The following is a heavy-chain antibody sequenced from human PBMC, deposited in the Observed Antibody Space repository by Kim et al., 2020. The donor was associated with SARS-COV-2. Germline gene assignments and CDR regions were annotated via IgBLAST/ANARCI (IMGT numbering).Heavy chain of an antibody. J-gene: IGHJ5*02. CDR1: GGSFSGYY. D-gene: IGHD6-13*01. CDR3: ARLQFCWYSSSCGGFDP. Sequence: SETLSLTCAVYGGSFSGYYWSWIRQPPGKGLEWIGEINHSGSTNYNPSLKSRVTISVDTSKNQFSLKLSSVTAADTAVYYCARLQFCWYSSSCGGFDPWGQGTLVTVSS. CDR2: INHSGST. V-gene: IGHV4-34*01.